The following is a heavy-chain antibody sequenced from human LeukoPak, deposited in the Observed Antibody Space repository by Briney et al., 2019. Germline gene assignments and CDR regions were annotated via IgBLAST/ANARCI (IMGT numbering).Heavy chain of an antibody. CDR3: ARFRNFHDTSGEYALDS. Sequence: PSETLSLTRTVCGGSIRIYYGSWIPQPPREGLGWIGQIYYSGDTNYNPSLKSRVTISVDTSNNQSSLRRSCVTAADTAVYYCARFRNFHDTSGEYALDSWGQGTLVTVSS. V-gene: IGHV4-59*01. J-gene: IGHJ4*02. CDR2: IYYSGDT. D-gene: IGHD3-22*01. CDR1: GGSIRIYY.